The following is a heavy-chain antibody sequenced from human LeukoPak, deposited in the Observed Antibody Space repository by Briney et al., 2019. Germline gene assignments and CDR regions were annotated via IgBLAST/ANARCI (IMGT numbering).Heavy chain of an antibody. V-gene: IGHV4-59*08. CDR2: VDYSGST. CDR3: ARHPALGYDSRGYVGSDAFDI. Sequence: SETLSLTCTVSGGSSTNYYWNWIRQPPGKELEWIGYVDYSGSTNYNPSLKSRVTISVDTSKNQFSLKLNSVTAADTALYYCARHPALGYDSRGYVGSDAFDIWGQGTMVTVSS. D-gene: IGHD3-22*01. CDR1: GGSSTNYY. J-gene: IGHJ3*02.